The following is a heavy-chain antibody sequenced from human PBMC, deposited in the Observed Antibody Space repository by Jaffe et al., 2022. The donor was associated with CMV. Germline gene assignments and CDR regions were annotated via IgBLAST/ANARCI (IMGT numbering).Heavy chain of an antibody. J-gene: IGHJ6*02. D-gene: IGHD5-18*01. Sequence: EVQLVESGGGLVKPGGSLRLSCVASEFTFGIYSMNWVRQAPGKALEWVSSISSRGHYLFYADSVKGRFTISRDNAKNSLYLQMDSLGAEDTAVYYCARDGLRGSLGSNHGSRPSPYLPYYFYGMDVWGQGTTVTVSS. CDR2: ISSRGHYL. V-gene: IGHV3-21*01. CDR3: ARDGLRGSLGSNHGSRPSPYLPYYFYGMDV. CDR1: EFTFGIYS.